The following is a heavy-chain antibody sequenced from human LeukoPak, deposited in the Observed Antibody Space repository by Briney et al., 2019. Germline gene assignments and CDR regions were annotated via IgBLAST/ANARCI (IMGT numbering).Heavy chain of an antibody. D-gene: IGHD3-9*01. CDR2: INHSGST. CDR3: AWALQGIFAFGI. Sequence: SETLSLTCAVYGGSFSGYYWSWIRQPPGKGLEWIGEINHSGSTNYNPSLKSRVTISVDTSKNQFSLKLSSVTAADTAVYYCAWALQGIFAFGIWGQGTMVTVSS. J-gene: IGHJ3*02. CDR1: GGSFSGYY. V-gene: IGHV4-34*01.